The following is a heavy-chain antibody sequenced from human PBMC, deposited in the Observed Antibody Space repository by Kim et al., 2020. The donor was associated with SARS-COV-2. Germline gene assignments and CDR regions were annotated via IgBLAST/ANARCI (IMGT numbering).Heavy chain of an antibody. V-gene: IGHV5-51*01. Sequence: GESLKISCKGSGYSFTSYWIGWVRQMPGKGLEWMGIIYPGDSDTRYSPSFQGQVTISADKSISTAYLQWSSLKASDTAMYYCARHVGDRGYCSSTSCYALGKLGAFDIWGQGTMVTVSS. CDR2: IYPGDSDT. CDR3: ARHVGDRGYCSSTSCYALGKLGAFDI. CDR1: GYSFTSYW. J-gene: IGHJ3*02. D-gene: IGHD2-2*01.